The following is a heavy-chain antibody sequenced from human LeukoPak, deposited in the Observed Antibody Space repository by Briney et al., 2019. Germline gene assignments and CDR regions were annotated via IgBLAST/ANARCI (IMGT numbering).Heavy chain of an antibody. D-gene: IGHD2-21*02. Sequence: QPGGSLRLSCAASGFTFSSYAMGWVRQAPGKGLEWVSSIKGGGGDPFYADSVRGRFTISRDNSKNTLYLQLNSLRAEDTAVYFCAKEGHDFNPFYCWGQGALVTVSS. CDR2: IKGGGGDP. J-gene: IGHJ4*02. CDR3: AKEGHDFNPFYC. CDR1: GFTFSSYA. V-gene: IGHV3-23*01.